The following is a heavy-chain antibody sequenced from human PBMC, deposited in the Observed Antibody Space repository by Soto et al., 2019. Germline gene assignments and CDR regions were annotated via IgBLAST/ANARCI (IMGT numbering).Heavy chain of an antibody. CDR1: GYTFTSYA. CDR2: INAGNGNT. J-gene: IGHJ4*02. D-gene: IGHD6-13*01. CDR3: ARDSVLAAAGRVFWFDY. V-gene: IGHV1-3*01. Sequence: ASVKVSCKASGYTFTSYAMHWVRQAPGQRLEWMGWINAGNGNTKYSQKFQGRVTITRDTSASTAYMELSSLRSEDTAVYYCARDSVLAAAGRVFWFDYWGQGTLVTVSS.